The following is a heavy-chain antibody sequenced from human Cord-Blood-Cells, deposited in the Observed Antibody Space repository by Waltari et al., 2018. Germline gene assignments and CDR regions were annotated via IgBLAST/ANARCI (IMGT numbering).Heavy chain of an antibody. CDR3: AREGSGSFDY. CDR1: GSALHSYD. CDR2: MNPNSGNT. Sequence: QVQLVQSGAAVKQHGASVKASCKASGSALHSYDLNWVRQATGQGLEWMRWMNPNSGNTGYAQKFQGRVTITRNTSISTAYMELSSLRSEDTAVYYCAREGSGSFDYWGQGTLVTVSS. V-gene: IGHV1-8*03. J-gene: IGHJ4*02. D-gene: IGHD1-26*01.